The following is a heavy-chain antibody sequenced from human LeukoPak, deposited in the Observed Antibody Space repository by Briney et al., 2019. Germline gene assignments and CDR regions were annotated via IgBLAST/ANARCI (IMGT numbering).Heavy chain of an antibody. J-gene: IGHJ4*02. D-gene: IGHD3-9*01. CDR1: GFTFSNYA. V-gene: IGHV3-23*01. Sequence: GGSLRLSCAASGFTFSNYAMSWVRQAPGKGVEGVSAITGSGGSTYYADSVKGRFTISRDNSKNTLYLQMNSLRAEDTAVYYCAKWGDYDVLTGYYAPDYWGQGTLVTVSS. CDR3: AKWGDYDVLTGYYAPDY. CDR2: ITGSGGST.